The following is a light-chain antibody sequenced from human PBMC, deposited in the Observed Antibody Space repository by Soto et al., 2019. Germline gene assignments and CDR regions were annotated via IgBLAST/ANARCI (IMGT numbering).Light chain of an antibody. CDR3: QQYGYYPIT. V-gene: IGKV3-20*01. CDR2: AAS. Sequence: ETLLTQSPCTLALSPGERAALSCRASQSVGGSLAWYQQRPGQAPRLLVYAASSRATGSPERFSGGGSGTDFTLTISRLEPEDFEVYYCQQYGYYPITFGQGTRLEIK. CDR1: QSVGGS. J-gene: IGKJ5*01.